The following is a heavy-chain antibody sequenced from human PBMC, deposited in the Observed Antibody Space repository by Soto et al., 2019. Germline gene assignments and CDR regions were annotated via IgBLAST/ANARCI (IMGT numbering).Heavy chain of an antibody. Sequence: QVQLVQSGAEAKKPGASVKVSCKASGYTFTSYAMHWVRQAPGQRLEWMGWINAGNGNTKYSQKFQGRVTITRDTSASTAYMELSSLRSDDTAVYYCAGSIVVVTALDDWGQGTLVTVSS. D-gene: IGHD2-21*02. J-gene: IGHJ4*02. CDR1: GYTFTSYA. CDR2: INAGNGNT. V-gene: IGHV1-3*01. CDR3: AGSIVVVTALDD.